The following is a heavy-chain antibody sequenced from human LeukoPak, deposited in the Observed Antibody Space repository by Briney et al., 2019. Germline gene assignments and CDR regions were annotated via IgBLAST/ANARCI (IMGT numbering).Heavy chain of an antibody. V-gene: IGHV3-33*01. Sequence: GGSLRLSCAASGFTFSSYGMHWVRQAPGKGLEWVAVIWYDGSNKYYADSVKGRFTISRDNSKNTLYLQMNSLRAEDTAVYYCARDQAVKAFGTYYYYYGMDVWGQGTTVTVSS. CDR1: GFTFSSYG. CDR3: ARDQAVKAFGTYYYYYGMDV. D-gene: IGHD3-10*01. J-gene: IGHJ6*02. CDR2: IWYDGSNK.